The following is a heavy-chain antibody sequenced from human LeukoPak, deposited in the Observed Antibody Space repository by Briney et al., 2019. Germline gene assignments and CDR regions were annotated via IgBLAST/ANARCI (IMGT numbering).Heavy chain of an antibody. CDR3: AREGVRGCSSTSCYSDY. D-gene: IGHD2-2*01. J-gene: IGHJ4*02. CDR1: GFTFSSYA. Sequence: PGGSLRLSCAASGFTFSSYAMHWVRQAPGKGLEYVSAISSNGGSTYYANSVKGRFTISRDNSKNTLYLQMGSLRAEDMAVYYCAREGVRGCSSTSCYSDYWGQGTLVTVSS. CDR2: ISSNGGST. V-gene: IGHV3-64*01.